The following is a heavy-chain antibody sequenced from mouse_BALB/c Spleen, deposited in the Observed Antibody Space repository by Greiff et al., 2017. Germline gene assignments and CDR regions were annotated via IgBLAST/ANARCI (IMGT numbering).Heavy chain of an antibody. CDR2: ISYAGSN. J-gene: IGHJ4*01. CDR1: GYSITSGYY. V-gene: IGHV3-6*02. CDR3: GRRDMDY. Sequence: VQVGESGPGLVKPSQSLSLTCSVTGYSITSGYYWNWIRQFPGNKLGSMGYISYAGSNNYNPSLKTRVSITRDTSTNQFFLKLNAVTTEDTATDYCGRRDMDYWGKGTAVTVSS.